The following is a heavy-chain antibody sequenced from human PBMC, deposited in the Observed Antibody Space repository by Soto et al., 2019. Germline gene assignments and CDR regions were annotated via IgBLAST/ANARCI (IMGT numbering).Heavy chain of an antibody. J-gene: IGHJ4*02. CDR1: GFTFSNYG. V-gene: IGHV3-33*03. CDR2: IRYDASNR. Sequence: PGGSLRLSCAASGFTFSNYGMHWVRQAPGKGLEWVAGIRYDASNRYYADSVKGRSIISRDNSKNMLYLQMNSLRADDTAVYYCAKDNRGSYWGQGTLVTVSS. CDR3: AKDNRGSY. D-gene: IGHD3-10*01.